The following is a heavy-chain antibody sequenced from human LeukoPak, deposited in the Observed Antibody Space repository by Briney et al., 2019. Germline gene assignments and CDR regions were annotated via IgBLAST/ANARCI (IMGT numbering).Heavy chain of an antibody. CDR1: GGSISSGSYY. J-gene: IGHJ4*02. CDR2: IYTSGST. V-gene: IGHV4-61*02. CDR3: ARDPGYPDAKSEYYFDY. D-gene: IGHD2-2*03. Sequence: SQTLSLTCTVSGGSISSGSYYWSWIRQPAGKGLEGIGRIYTSGSTNYNPSLKSRVTISVDTSKNQFSLKLSSVTAADTAVYYCARDPGYPDAKSEYYFDYWGQGTLVTVSS.